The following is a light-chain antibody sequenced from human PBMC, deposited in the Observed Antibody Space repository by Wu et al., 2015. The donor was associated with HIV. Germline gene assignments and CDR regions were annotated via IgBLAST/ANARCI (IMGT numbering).Light chain of an antibody. Sequence: EIVMTQSPATLSVSPGERATLSCRASQSVNSDLAWYQQKVGQAPRLLIYGASTRATGIPARFSGSGSGTEFTLTISSLQSEDFGVYYCQQYNNWPKTFGQGTKVEIK. CDR1: QSVNSD. CDR3: QQYNNWPKT. V-gene: IGKV3-15*01. J-gene: IGKJ1*01. CDR2: GAS.